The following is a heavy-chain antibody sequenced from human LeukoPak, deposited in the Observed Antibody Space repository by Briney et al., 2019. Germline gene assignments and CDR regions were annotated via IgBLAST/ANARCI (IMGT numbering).Heavy chain of an antibody. CDR2: ISSSGSTI. V-gene: IGHV3-48*03. Sequence: GGSLRLSCAASGFTFSGYEMNWVRQAPGKGLEWVSYISSSGSTIYYADSVKGRFTISRDNAKNSLYLQMNSLRAEDTAVYYCAGSMVRGVIRDYWGQGTLVTVSS. D-gene: IGHD3-10*01. CDR3: AGSMVRGVIRDY. J-gene: IGHJ4*02. CDR1: GFTFSGYE.